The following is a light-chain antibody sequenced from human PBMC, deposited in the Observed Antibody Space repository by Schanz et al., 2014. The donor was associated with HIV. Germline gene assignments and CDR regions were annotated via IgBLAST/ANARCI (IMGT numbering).Light chain of an antibody. CDR3: HQYDISSWT. J-gene: IGKJ1*01. V-gene: IGKV3D-15*01. Sequence: EIVMTQSPATLSVSPGERATLSCRASQSISNNLAWYQHKPGQAPRLLIYDASNRATGIPARFIGGGSGTDFTLTISSLQPDDIGTYFCHQYDISSWTFGQGTKVEIK. CDR1: QSISNN. CDR2: DAS.